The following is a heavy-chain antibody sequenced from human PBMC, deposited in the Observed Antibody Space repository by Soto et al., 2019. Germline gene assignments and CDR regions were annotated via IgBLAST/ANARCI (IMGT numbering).Heavy chain of an antibody. CDR1: GGSFSGYY. CDR2: IYYSGST. Sequence: PSETLSLTCAVYGGSFSGYYWSWIRQPPGKGLEWIGYIYYSGSTNYNPSLKSRVTISVDTSKNQFSLKLSSVTAADTAVYYCARDGLEGWFDPWGQGTLVTVSS. CDR3: ARDGLEGWFDP. V-gene: IGHV4-59*01. J-gene: IGHJ5*02.